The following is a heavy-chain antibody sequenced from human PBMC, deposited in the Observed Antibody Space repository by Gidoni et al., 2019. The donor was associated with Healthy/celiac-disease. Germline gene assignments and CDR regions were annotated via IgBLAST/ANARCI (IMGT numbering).Heavy chain of an antibody. CDR2: ISGSGGST. CDR1: GFTFSSYA. V-gene: IGHV3-23*01. CDR3: ARHDILTD. D-gene: IGHD3-9*01. J-gene: IGHJ4*02. Sequence: EVQLLESGGGLVQPGGSLRPPCPASGFTFSSYAMGWVRQARGKGLGWVSAISGSGGSTYYADSVKGRFTISRDNSKNTLYLQMNSLRAEDTAVYYCARHDILTDWGQGTLVTVSS.